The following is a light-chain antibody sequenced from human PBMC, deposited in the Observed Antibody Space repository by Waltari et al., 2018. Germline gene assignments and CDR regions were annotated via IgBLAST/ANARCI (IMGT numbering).Light chain of an antibody. CDR3: SSYAGSDTWRYV. Sequence: QSALTQPPSASGSPGQSVTISCTGTSSDVGGYNYVSCFQHHPGKAPKLMIYEVTNRPSGVPDRFSGSKSGNTASLTVSGLQAEDEADYYCSSYAGSDTWRYVFGTGTKVTVL. CDR1: SSDVGGYNY. V-gene: IGLV2-8*01. J-gene: IGLJ1*01. CDR2: EVT.